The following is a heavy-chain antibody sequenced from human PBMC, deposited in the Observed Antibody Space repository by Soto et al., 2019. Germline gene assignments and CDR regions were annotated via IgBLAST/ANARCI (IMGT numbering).Heavy chain of an antibody. CDR1: GYTFTSYG. CDR3: ARTVEYDSIPYYYADF. Sequence: ASVKVSCKASGYTFTSYGITWVRQAPGQGLEWMGWISGYNGNTNYAQTLQGRGTMTTDTSTSTAYLELRSLRSDDTAVYYCARTVEYDSIPYYYADFWGQGTLVTVSS. D-gene: IGHD2-21*01. J-gene: IGHJ4*01. CDR2: ISGYNGNT. V-gene: IGHV1-18*04.